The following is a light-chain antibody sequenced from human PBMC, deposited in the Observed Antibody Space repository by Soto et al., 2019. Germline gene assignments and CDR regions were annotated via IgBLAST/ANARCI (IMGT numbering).Light chain of an antibody. Sequence: QSVLTQSPSASASLGASVKLTCTLSSGHSTYVIAWHQQQPEKGPRYLMTINSDGSHTKGDGIPDRFSGSSSGAERYLTISSRQSEDESDYYCQTRGTGMVFGGGTKVTVL. CDR2: INSDGSH. J-gene: IGLJ2*01. V-gene: IGLV4-69*01. CDR1: SGHSTYV. CDR3: QTRGTGMV.